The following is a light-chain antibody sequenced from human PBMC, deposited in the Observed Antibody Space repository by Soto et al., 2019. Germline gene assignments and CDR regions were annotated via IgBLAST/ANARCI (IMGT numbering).Light chain of an antibody. CDR2: AAS. CDR3: QEFASN. V-gene: IGKV3-20*01. CDR1: QYINTR. J-gene: IGKJ4*01. Sequence: EIVLTQSPATLSSFPGDRVTLSCRASQYINTRLAWYQHRPGQAPRLLMYAASSRAAGIPDRFSGSGSGTDFILTINRLEPEDFAVYYCQEFASNFGGGTKVDIK.